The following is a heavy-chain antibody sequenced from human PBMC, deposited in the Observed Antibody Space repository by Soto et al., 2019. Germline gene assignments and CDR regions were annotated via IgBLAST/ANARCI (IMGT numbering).Heavy chain of an antibody. V-gene: IGHV3-48*02. CDR3: ARDTNYYDSSGLYYYYYGMDV. J-gene: IGHJ6*02. CDR1: GFTFSSYS. D-gene: IGHD3-22*01. Sequence: GGSLRLSCAASGFTFSSYSMNWVRQAPGKGLEWVSYISSSSSTIYYADSVKGRFTISRENAKNSLYLQMNSLRDEDTAVYYCARDTNYYDSSGLYYYYYGMDVWGQGTTVTVSS. CDR2: ISSSSSTI.